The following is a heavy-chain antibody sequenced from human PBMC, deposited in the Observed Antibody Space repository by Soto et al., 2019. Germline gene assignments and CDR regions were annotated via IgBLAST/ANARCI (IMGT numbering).Heavy chain of an antibody. CDR3: ARSVEGHFDY. J-gene: IGHJ4*02. CDR2: MTSDMKTI. CDR1: GFTFSVYS. Sequence: EVQLVESGGGLVQHGGSLRLSCAASGFTFSVYSMNWIRQAPGKGLQWVSYMTSDMKTIHYADSVKGRFTISRDNAKNLVYLQMTSLRDEDTAVYYCARSVEGHFDYWGQGALVTVSS. V-gene: IGHV3-48*02. D-gene: IGHD6-19*01.